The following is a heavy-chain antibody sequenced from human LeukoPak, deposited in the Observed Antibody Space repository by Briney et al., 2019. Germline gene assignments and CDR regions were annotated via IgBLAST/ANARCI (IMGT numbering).Heavy chain of an antibody. CDR2: ISGSGGAT. Sequence: GGSLRLSCAASGFTFNTYGMSCVRQAPGKGLEWVSGISGSGGATYYADSVKGRFTVSRDDPHNTLYLQMNSVRDEDTAVYFCARGGVDHYGSGTYYLMYYFDHWGQGALVTVSS. CDR1: GFTFNTYG. CDR3: ARGGVDHYGSGTYYLMYYFDH. J-gene: IGHJ4*02. V-gene: IGHV3-23*01. D-gene: IGHD3-10*01.